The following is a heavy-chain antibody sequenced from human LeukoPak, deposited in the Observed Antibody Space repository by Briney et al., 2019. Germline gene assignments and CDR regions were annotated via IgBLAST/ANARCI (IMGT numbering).Heavy chain of an antibody. V-gene: IGHV4-34*01. CDR2: INHSGST. D-gene: IGHD3-16*01. CDR1: GGSFSGYY. CDR3: ARGPSRGGRGKYNWFDP. J-gene: IGHJ5*02. Sequence: SETLSLXCAVYGGSFSGYYWSWIRQPPGKGLEWIGEINHSGSTNYNPSLKSRVTISVDTSKNQFSLKLSSVTAADTAVYYCARGPSRGGRGKYNWFDPWGQGALVTVSS.